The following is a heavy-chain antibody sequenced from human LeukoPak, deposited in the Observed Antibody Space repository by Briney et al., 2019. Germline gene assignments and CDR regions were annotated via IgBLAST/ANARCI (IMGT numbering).Heavy chain of an antibody. CDR3: AKDDGYYYYYMDV. CDR2: IRYGGSNK. Sequence: GSLRLSCAASGFTFSSYGMHWVRQAPGKGLEWVAFIRYGGSNKYYADSVKGRFTISRDNSKNTLYLQMNSLRAEDTAVYYCAKDDGYYYYYMDVWGNGTTVTVSS. CDR1: GFTFSSYG. V-gene: IGHV3-30*02. J-gene: IGHJ6*03.